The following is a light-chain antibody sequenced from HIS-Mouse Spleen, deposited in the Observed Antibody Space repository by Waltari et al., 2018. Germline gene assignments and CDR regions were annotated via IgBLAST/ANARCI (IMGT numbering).Light chain of an antibody. CDR1: SSAVGSYNL. Sequence: QSALTQPASVSGSPGQSITIPCTGPSSAVGSYNLVSWYQQHPGKAPKLMIYEGSKRPSGVSNRFSGSKSGNTASLTISGLQAEDEADYYCCSYAGSSTLVFGGGTKLTVL. J-gene: IGLJ3*02. CDR3: CSYAGSSTLV. CDR2: EGS. V-gene: IGLV2-23*01.